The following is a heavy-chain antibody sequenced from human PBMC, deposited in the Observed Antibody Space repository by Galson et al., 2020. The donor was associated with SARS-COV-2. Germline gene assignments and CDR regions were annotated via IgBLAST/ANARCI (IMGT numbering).Heavy chain of an antibody. CDR3: ARDSITVALYGMDV. D-gene: IGHD3-16*01. Sequence: GESLKISCAASGFTFSSYGMHWVRQAPGKGLEWVAVIWYDGSNKYYADSVKGRFTISRDNSKNTLYLQMNSLRAEDTAVYYCARDSITVALYGMDVWGQGTTVTVSS. CDR2: IWYDGSNK. J-gene: IGHJ6*02. CDR1: GFTFSSYG. V-gene: IGHV3-33*01.